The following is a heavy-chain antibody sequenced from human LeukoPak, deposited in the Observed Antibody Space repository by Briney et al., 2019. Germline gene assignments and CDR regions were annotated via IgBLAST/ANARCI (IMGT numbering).Heavy chain of an antibody. J-gene: IGHJ4*02. CDR3: ARHLCGGDCAPDY. D-gene: IGHD2-21*02. Sequence: GDSLKISCKGSGYNFTSYWIGWVGQMPGKGLEGMGIIYPGDSDTRYSPSFQGQVTISADKSISTAYLQWSSLKASDTAMYYCARHLCGGDCAPDYWGQGTPVTVSS. CDR2: IYPGDSDT. V-gene: IGHV5-51*01. CDR1: GYNFTSYW.